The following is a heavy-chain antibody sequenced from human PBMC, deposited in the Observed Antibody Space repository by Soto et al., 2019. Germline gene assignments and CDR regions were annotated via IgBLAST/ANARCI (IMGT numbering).Heavy chain of an antibody. D-gene: IGHD2-8*01. V-gene: IGHV3-73*01. Sequence: GGSLRLSCAASGFTFSGSAMHWVRQASGKGLEWVGRIRSKADSYATAYAASVKGRFTISRDDSKNTAYLQMSSLRDEDTAVYYCAKYCSSDVCFDYWGQGTLVTVSS. CDR3: AKYCSSDVCFDY. CDR2: IRSKADSYAT. J-gene: IGHJ4*02. CDR1: GFTFSGSA.